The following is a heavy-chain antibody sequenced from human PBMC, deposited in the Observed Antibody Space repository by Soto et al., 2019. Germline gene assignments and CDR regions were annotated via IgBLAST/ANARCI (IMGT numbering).Heavy chain of an antibody. CDR3: ARYFAGGTRDYGVDV. V-gene: IGHV5-51*01. Sequence: GESLKISCKASRYSFTSYWIGWVRQMPGKGLEWMGIIYPDDFDTKYSPSFQGQVTISADKTISTAYLQWSSLKASGTAMYYCARYFAGGTRDYGVDVWGQGTTVTVSS. D-gene: IGHD2-15*01. J-gene: IGHJ6*02. CDR1: RYSFTSYW. CDR2: IYPDDFDT.